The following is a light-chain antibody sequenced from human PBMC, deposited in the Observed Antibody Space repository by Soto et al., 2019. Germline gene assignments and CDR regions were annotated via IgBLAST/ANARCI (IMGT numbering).Light chain of an antibody. Sequence: EVVLTQSPGTLSLSPGERATLSCRASQSVSSSYLAWYQHKPGQAPRLLIYGASSRATGIPDRFSGGGSGTDFTLTICRLEPEDFAVYYCQQYGNSPEITFGQGTRLEIK. CDR1: QSVSSSY. J-gene: IGKJ5*01. V-gene: IGKV3-20*01. CDR2: GAS. CDR3: QQYGNSPEIT.